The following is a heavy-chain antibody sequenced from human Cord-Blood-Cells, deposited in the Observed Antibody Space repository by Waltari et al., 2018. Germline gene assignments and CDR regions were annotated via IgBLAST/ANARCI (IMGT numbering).Heavy chain of an antibody. V-gene: IGHV1-69*06. J-gene: IGHJ4*02. CDR3: ARGGDFDY. CDR2: VVTMFGTE. Sequence: QVQLVQSGAEVKKPGSSVKVSCKASGGTFSSSAISWVRQAPGQGLEWMGGVVTMFGTENYAQKFKGRGTITADKATSTAYRGLGSLRSEDTAVYYCARGGDFDYWGQGTLVTVSS. CDR1: GGTFSSSA. D-gene: IGHD1-26*01.